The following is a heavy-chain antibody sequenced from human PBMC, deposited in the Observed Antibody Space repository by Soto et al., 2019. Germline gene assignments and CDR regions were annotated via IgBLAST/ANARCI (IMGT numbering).Heavy chain of an antibody. CDR1: GYSFTSYW. D-gene: IGHD6-13*01. CDR3: ARHHGSPGSYFGLDV. V-gene: IGHV5-51*01. CDR2: IYPGDSDT. Sequence: GESLKISCKGSGYSFTSYWINWVRQMPGKGLEWMGIIYPGDSDTRYSPSFQGQVTISADKSIDTAYLQWRSLKASDTAVYYCARHHGSPGSYFGLDVWGQGTTVTV. J-gene: IGHJ6*02.